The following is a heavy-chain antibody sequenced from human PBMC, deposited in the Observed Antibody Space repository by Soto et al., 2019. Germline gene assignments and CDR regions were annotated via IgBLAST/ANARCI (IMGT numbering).Heavy chain of an antibody. V-gene: IGHV1-69*01. CDR1: GGXXXNHX. CDR3: VRGKMREMATILRDKWFDP. D-gene: IGHD5-12*01. J-gene: IGHJ5*02. Sequence: QVQLVQSGXEVKXPGSSXKXXXKASGGXXXNHXXXXVRQAXXXXXEWMGGIIPIFGTSNYAQKFQGRVTITADESTRTAYMELSSLRSEDTAVYYCVRGKMREMATILRDKWFDPWGQGTLVTVSS. CDR2: IIPIFGTS.